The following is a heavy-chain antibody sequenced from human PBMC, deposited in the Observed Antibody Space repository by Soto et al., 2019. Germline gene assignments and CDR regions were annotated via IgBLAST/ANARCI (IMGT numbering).Heavy chain of an antibody. CDR3: AREDYDFWSGYYTMANGMDV. Sequence: GESLKISCAASGFTFSSYEMNWVRQAPGKGLEWVSYISSSGSTIYYADSVKGRFTISRDNAKNSLYLQMNSLRAEDTAVYYCAREDYDFWSGYYTMANGMDVWGQGTTVTVSS. D-gene: IGHD3-3*01. V-gene: IGHV3-48*03. J-gene: IGHJ6*02. CDR1: GFTFSSYE. CDR2: ISSSGSTI.